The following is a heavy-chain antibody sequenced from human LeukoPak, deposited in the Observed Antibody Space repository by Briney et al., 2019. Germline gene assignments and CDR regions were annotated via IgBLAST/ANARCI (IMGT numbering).Heavy chain of an antibody. J-gene: IGHJ4*02. CDR3: ARGPNSNWSGLDF. CDR1: GFSFSGHW. CDR2: ISPTGSTT. V-gene: IGHV3-74*01. Sequence: SLRLSCTASGFSFSGHWMHWARQLPGKGLVWVSRISPTGSTTSYADSVKGRFTVSRDNAKNTLYLQVNNLRAEDTAVYYCARGPNSNWSGLDFWGQGTLLTVSS. D-gene: IGHD6-6*01.